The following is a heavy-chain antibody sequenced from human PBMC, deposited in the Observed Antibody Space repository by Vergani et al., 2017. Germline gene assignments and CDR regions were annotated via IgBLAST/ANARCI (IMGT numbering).Heavy chain of an antibody. D-gene: IGHD2-2*01. CDR2: ISAYNGNT. CDR3: ARDPDIVVVPAAPYYYYDYGMDV. J-gene: IGHJ6*02. Sequence: QVQLVQSGAEVKKPGASVKVSCKASGYTFTRYGISWVRQAPGQGLEWMGWISAYNGNTNYAQKLQGRVTMTTDTSTSTAYMELRSLRSDDTAVYYCARDPDIVVVPAAPYYYYDYGMDVWGQXP. CDR1: GYTFTRYG. V-gene: IGHV1-18*04.